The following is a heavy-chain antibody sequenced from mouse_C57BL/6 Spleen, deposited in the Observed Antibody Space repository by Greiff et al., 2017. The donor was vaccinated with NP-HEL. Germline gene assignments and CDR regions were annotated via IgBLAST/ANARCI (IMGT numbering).Heavy chain of an antibody. D-gene: IGHD2-3*01. CDR3: ARSDDGYYVYFDY. V-gene: IGHV1-82*01. CDR2: IYPGDGDT. Sequence: QVQLKESGPELVKPGASVKISCKASGYAFSSSWMNWVKQRPGKGLEWIGRIYPGDGDTNYNGKFKGKATLTADKSSSTAYMQLSSLTSEDSAVYFCARSDDGYYVYFDYWGQGTTLTVSS. J-gene: IGHJ2*01. CDR1: GYAFSSSW.